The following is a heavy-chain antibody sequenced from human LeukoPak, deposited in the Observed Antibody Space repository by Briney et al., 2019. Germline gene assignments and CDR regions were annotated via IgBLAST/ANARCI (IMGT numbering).Heavy chain of an antibody. CDR3: ARGRKPRGSYYSSGYFQH. J-gene: IGHJ1*01. D-gene: IGHD1-26*01. Sequence: SETLSLTCTVSGGSISSYYWSWIRQPPGKGLEWIGYIYYSGSTNYNPSLKSRVTISVDTSKNQFSLKLSSVTAADTAVYYCARGRKPRGSYYSSGYFQHWGQGTLVTVSS. V-gene: IGHV4-59*08. CDR1: GGSISSYY. CDR2: IYYSGST.